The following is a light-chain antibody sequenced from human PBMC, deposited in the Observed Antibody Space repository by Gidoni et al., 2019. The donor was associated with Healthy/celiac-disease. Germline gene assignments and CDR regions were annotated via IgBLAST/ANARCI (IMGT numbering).Light chain of an antibody. CDR1: SSDVGSYNL. Sequence: QSALTQPASVSGSPGQSITISCTGTSSDVGSYNLVSWYQQHPGKAPKLMIYEGSKRPSGVSNRFSGSKSGNTASLTISGLQAEDEADYYCCSYAGLGRVFGTGTKVTVL. V-gene: IGLV2-23*01. J-gene: IGLJ1*01. CDR2: EGS. CDR3: CSYAGLGRV.